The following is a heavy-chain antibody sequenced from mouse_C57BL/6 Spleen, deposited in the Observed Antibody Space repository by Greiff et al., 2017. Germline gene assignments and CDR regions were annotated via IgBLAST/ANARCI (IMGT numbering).Heavy chain of an antibody. J-gene: IGHJ3*01. CDR2: ISSGGSYT. CDR3: ARREDYYDYDEGFAY. Sequence: EVKLVESGGDLVKPGGSLKLSCAASGFTFSSYGMSWVRQTPDKRLAWVATISSGGSYTYYPDSVKGRFTISRDNAKNTLYLQMSSLKSEDTAMYYCARREDYYDYDEGFAYWGQGTLVTVSA. CDR1: GFTFSSYG. V-gene: IGHV5-6*02. D-gene: IGHD2-4*01.